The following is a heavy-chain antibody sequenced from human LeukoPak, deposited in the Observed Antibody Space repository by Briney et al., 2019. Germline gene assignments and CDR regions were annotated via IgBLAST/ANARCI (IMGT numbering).Heavy chain of an antibody. V-gene: IGHV3-48*01. Sequence: AGGSLRLSCAVSGVTLSSYSMSWVRQAPGKGLEWISYISSTSTTVLYADSVKGRFTISRDNAKNSLDLQMNSLRAEDTAVDYCARDRVSYTNYVDPLDYWGQGTLVTVSS. CDR3: ARDRVSYTNYVDPLDY. D-gene: IGHD3-10*02. CDR1: GVTLSSYS. J-gene: IGHJ4*02. CDR2: ISSTSTTV.